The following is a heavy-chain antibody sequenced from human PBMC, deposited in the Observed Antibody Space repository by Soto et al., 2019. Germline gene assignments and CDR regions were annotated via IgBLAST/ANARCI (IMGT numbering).Heavy chain of an antibody. Sequence: QVQLVQSGAEVKKPGSSVKVSCKASGGTFSSYTISWVRQAPGQGLEWMGRIIPILGIANYAQKFQGRVTITADKSTSTAYMELSSLRSEDTAVSYCARGRVVAGNYFDYWGQGTLVTVSS. CDR1: GGTFSSYT. D-gene: IGHD2-15*01. V-gene: IGHV1-69*02. J-gene: IGHJ4*02. CDR3: ARGRVVAGNYFDY. CDR2: IIPILGIA.